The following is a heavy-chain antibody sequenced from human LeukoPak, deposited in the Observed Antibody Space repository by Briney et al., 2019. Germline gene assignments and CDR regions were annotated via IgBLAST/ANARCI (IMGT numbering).Heavy chain of an antibody. J-gene: IGHJ3*02. V-gene: IGHV3-23*01. CDR3: AKEAGATQRYAFDI. CDR2: VSAIGGSA. CDR1: GFTFGSHA. D-gene: IGHD1-26*01. Sequence: GSLRLSCAASGFTFGSHAMTWVRQAPGKGLEWVSVVSAIGGSAYYADSVKGRFTISRDNSKKTLFLQMNSLRAEGTAVYYCAKEAGATQRYAFDIWGQGTMVTVSA.